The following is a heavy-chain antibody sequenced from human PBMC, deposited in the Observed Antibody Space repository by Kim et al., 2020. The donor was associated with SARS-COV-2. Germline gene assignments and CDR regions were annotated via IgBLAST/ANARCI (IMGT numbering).Heavy chain of an antibody. CDR2: IGTAGDT. D-gene: IGHD3-9*01. CDR1: GFTFSSYD. CDR3: ARQYPTTILTGSYGMDV. V-gene: IGHV3-13*01. Sequence: GGSLRLSCAASGFTFSSYDMHWVRQATGKGLEWVSAIGTAGDTYYPGSVKGRFTIYRENAKNSLYLQMNSLRAGDSAVYYCARQYPTTILTGSYGMDVWGQGTTVTVSS. J-gene: IGHJ6*02.